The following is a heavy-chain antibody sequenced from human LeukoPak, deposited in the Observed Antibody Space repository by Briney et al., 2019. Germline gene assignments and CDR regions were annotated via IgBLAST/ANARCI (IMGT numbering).Heavy chain of an antibody. CDR3: ARRKPTYYDFWSGYPFDY. V-gene: IGHV4-39*07. J-gene: IGHJ4*02. CDR1: GGSISSGSYY. CDR2: INHSGST. D-gene: IGHD3-3*01. Sequence: SETLSLTCTVSGGSISSGSYYWSWIRQPPGKGLEWIGEINHSGSTNYNPSLKSRVTISVDTSKNQFSLKLSSVTAADTAVYYCARRKPTYYDFWSGYPFDYWGQGTLVTVSS.